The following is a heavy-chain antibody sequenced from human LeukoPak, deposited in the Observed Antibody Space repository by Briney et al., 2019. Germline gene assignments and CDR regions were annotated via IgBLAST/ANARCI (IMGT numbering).Heavy chain of an antibody. CDR2: ISSSSSYI. Sequence: GGSLRLSCAAYGFTFSTYSMNWVRQAPGKGLEWVSSISSSSSYIYYADSVKGRFTISRDNAKNSLCLQMNSLRAEDTAVYHCARGDYPGVIQDLWGRGTLVTVSS. CDR1: GFTFSTYS. J-gene: IGHJ2*01. V-gene: IGHV3-21*01. D-gene: IGHD3-10*01. CDR3: ARGDYPGVIQDL.